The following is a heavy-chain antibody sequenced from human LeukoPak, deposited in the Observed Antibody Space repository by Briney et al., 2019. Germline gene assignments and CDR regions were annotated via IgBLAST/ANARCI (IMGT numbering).Heavy chain of an antibody. V-gene: IGHV3-15*01. J-gene: IGHJ4*02. CDR2: IKSKTEGGTT. CDR1: GFTFSNAW. Sequence: PGGSLRLSCAASGFTFSNAWMSWVRQAPGKGLEWVGRIKSKTEGGTTDYAAPVKGRFTISRDDSKNTLYLQMNSLKTEDTAVYCCTTIHYGDYWGQGTLVTVSS. CDR3: TTIHYGDY.